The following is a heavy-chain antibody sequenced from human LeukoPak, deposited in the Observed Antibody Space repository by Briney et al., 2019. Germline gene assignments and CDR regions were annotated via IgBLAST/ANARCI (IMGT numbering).Heavy chain of an antibody. CDR1: GGSISSYY. V-gene: IGHV4-59*01. D-gene: IGHD1-1*01. CDR3: ARAGNNWSFDY. CDR2: IYYRGNT. Sequence: PSETLSLTCTVSGGSISSYYWSWIRQPPGKGLEWIGYIYYRGNTNYNPSLKSRVTMAVDTSKSQFSLKVSSVTAADTAVYYCARAGNNWSFDYWGQGTLVTVSS. J-gene: IGHJ4*02.